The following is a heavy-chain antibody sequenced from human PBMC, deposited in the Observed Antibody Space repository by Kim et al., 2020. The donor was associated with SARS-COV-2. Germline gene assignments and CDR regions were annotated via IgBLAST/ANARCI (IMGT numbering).Heavy chain of an antibody. V-gene: IGHV4-39*01. D-gene: IGHD5-18*01. Sequence: SETLSLTCTVSGGSISSSSYYWGWIRQPPGKGLEWIGSIYYSGSTYYNPSLKSRVTISVDTSKNEFSLKLSSVTAADTAVYYCARQVGDTAMVMEYYYGMDVWGQGTTVTVSS. CDR2: IYYSGST. J-gene: IGHJ6*02. CDR1: GGSISSSSYY. CDR3: ARQVGDTAMVMEYYYGMDV.